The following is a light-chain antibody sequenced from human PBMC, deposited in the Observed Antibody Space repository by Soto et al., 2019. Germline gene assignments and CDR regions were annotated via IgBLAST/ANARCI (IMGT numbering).Light chain of an antibody. J-gene: IGLJ3*02. CDR2: DVT. Sequence: QSVLTQPASVSGSPGQSITISCTGTSSDVGGYNFVSWYQQHPGKAPRLLIYDVTNRPSGVSNRFSGSKSGNAASLTISGLQPEDEADYYCSSWTTTSTLLFGGGTKLTVL. V-gene: IGLV2-14*03. CDR3: SSWTTTSTLL. CDR1: SSDVGGYNF.